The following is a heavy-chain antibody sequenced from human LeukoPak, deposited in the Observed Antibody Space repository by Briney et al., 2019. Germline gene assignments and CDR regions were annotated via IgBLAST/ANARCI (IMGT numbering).Heavy chain of an antibody. Sequence: GGSLRLSCAASGFTFSSYWMHWVRQAPGKGLVXXSRINSDGSSTSYADSVKGRFTISRDNAKNTLYLQMNSLRAEDTAVYYCASEAGSYSSSFDYWGQGTLVTVSS. CDR2: INSDGSST. V-gene: IGHV3-74*01. CDR1: GFTFSSYW. D-gene: IGHD3-10*01. J-gene: IGHJ4*02. CDR3: ASEAGSYSSSFDY.